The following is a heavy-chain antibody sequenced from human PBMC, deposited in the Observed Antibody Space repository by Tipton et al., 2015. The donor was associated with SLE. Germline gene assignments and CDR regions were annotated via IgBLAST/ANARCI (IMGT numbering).Heavy chain of an antibody. V-gene: IGHV4-4*09. CDR1: GGSISSYF. Sequence: TLSLTCTVSGGSISSYFWSWIRQPPGKGLEWIGDIYTTGSTIYNPSLNSRVMISLDTSKNQFSLKLSSVTAADTAVYYCARLIEWPASYFDYWGQGTLVTVSS. CDR2: IYTTGST. D-gene: IGHD3-16*02. J-gene: IGHJ4*02. CDR3: ARLIEWPASYFDY.